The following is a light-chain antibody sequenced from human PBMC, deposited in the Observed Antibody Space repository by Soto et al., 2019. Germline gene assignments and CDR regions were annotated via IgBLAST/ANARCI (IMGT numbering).Light chain of an antibody. CDR3: QQYGGSPSIT. J-gene: IGKJ5*01. V-gene: IGKV3-20*01. CDR1: QSVSSSY. CDR2: GAS. Sequence: EIVLTQSPGTLSLSPGERATLSCRASQSVSSSYLAWYQQKPGQAPRLLIYGASSRATGIPDRFSGSGSGTDFTLTISRLEPEDFAVYYCQQYGGSPSITFCQGTRLEIK.